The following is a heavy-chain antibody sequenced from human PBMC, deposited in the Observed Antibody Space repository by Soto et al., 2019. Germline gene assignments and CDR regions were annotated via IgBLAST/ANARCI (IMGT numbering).Heavy chain of an antibody. Sequence: EVQLVESGGGLVKPGGSLRLSCAVSGFTFISHTLNWVRQAPGKGLEWVSSISGSGSPYYADSVKGRFTISRDNAQNSLYLQRSSLRAEDTAVYYCSREVQPVFRREYDYWCQGTLVTVSS. CDR2: ISGSGSP. V-gene: IGHV3-21*04. CDR3: SREVQPVFRREYDY. J-gene: IGHJ4*02. CDR1: GFTFISHT.